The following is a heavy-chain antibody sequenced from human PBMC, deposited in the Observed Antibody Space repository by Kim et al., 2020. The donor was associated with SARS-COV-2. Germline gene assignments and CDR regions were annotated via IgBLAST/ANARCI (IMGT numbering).Heavy chain of an antibody. V-gene: IGHV4-39*01. J-gene: IGHJ4*02. D-gene: IGHD6-13*01. CDR3: ARHGGAAAGPFDY. Sequence: YSPSLKSLVTISVDTSKNQFSLKLSSVTAADTAVYYCARHGGAAAGPFDYWGQGTLVTVSS.